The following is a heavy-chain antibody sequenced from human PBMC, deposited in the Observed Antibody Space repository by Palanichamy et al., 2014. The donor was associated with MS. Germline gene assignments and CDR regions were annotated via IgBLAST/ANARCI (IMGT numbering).Heavy chain of an antibody. CDR2: IDSDGSSI. CDR1: GFTFSSYW. CDR3: ARGGPIVAVSAAKLGGGWFDP. Sequence: EVQLVESGGDLAQPGGSLRLSCAASGFTFSSYWMHWVRQAPGKGLVWVSRIDSDGSSITYADSVKGRFTISRDNAKNTLYLQMNSLRAEDTAVYYCARGGPIVAVSAAKLGGGWFDPWGQGTLVTVSS. J-gene: IGHJ5*02. D-gene: IGHD2-2*01. V-gene: IGHV3-74*01.